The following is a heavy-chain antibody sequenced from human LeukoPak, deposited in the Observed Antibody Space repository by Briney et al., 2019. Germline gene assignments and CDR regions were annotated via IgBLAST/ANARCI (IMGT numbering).Heavy chain of an antibody. V-gene: IGHV1-46*03. CDR1: GYMFTSYN. J-gene: IGHJ4*02. CDR3: ARDQHCATDY. CDR2: VSSSGANT. Sequence: GASLKVSCKASGYMFTSYNMQWVRQAPGQGLEWMGMVSSSGANTKYAQKFRGRVTMTSDTSTSTVYMELSSLISDDTAVYYCARDQHCATDYWGQGTLVTVSS.